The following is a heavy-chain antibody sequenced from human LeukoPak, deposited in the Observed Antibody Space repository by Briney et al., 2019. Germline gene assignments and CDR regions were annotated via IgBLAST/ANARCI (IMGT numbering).Heavy chain of an antibody. Sequence: ASVKVSCKASGYTFTGSYMHWVRQAPAQGLEWMGRISPNSGGTNYEQKFQGRVTMTRDTSISTAYMELSSLRSEDTAVYYCALKYGDPYYGMDVWGQGTTVTVSS. J-gene: IGHJ6*02. V-gene: IGHV1-2*06. D-gene: IGHD4-17*01. CDR1: GYTFTGSY. CDR3: ALKYGDPYYGMDV. CDR2: ISPNSGGT.